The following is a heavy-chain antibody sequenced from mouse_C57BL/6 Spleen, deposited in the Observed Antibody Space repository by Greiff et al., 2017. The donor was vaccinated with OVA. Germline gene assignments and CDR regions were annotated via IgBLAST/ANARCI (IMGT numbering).Heavy chain of an antibody. CDR2: INPGSGGT. CDR1: GYAFTNYL. V-gene: IGHV1-54*01. D-gene: IGHD1-1*01. Sequence: QVQLQQSGAELVRPGTSVKVSCKASGYAFTNYLIEWVKQRPGQGLEWIGVINPGSGGTNYNEKFKGKATLTADKSSSTAYMQLSSLTSEDSAVYFCARSYYYGSHDYWGQGTTLTVSS. J-gene: IGHJ2*01. CDR3: ARSYYYGSHDY.